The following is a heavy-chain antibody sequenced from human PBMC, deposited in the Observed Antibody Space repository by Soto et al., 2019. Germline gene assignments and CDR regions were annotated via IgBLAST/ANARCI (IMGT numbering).Heavy chain of an antibody. Sequence: PGGSLRLSCAASGFTFSNAWMNWVRRAPGKGLEWVGRFKSKTDGGTTDYAAPVKGRFTISRDDSKNTLYLQMNSLKTEDTAVYYCTTPQMTYGDFRNYYYYYGMDVWGQGTTVTVSS. CDR3: TTPQMTYGDFRNYYYYYGMDV. V-gene: IGHV3-15*07. CDR2: FKSKTDGGTT. D-gene: IGHD4-17*01. CDR1: GFTFSNAW. J-gene: IGHJ6*02.